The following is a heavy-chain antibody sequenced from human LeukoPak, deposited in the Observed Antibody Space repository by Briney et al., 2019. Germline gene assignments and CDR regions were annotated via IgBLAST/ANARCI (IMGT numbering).Heavy chain of an antibody. CDR2: IWYDGSNK. Sequence: GRSLRLSCAASGFTFSSYGMHWVRQAPGKGLEWVAVIWYDGSNKYYADSVKGRFTISRDNSKNTLYLQMNSLRAEDTAVYYCAKDAEAAMTVNFDYWGQGTLVTVSS. V-gene: IGHV3-33*06. CDR3: AKDAEAAMTVNFDY. D-gene: IGHD2-2*01. J-gene: IGHJ4*02. CDR1: GFTFSSYG.